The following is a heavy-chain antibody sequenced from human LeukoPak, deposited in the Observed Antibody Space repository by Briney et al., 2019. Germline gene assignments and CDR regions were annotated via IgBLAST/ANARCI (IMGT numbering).Heavy chain of an antibody. V-gene: IGHV5-10-1*01. CDR2: IDPSDSYT. J-gene: IGHJ4*02. Sequence: GESLRISCKGSGYSFTSNWISWVRQIPGKGLEWMGRIDPSDSYTDYSPSFQGHVTISADKSISTAYLQWSSLKASDTAMYYCASATAVVSFDFWGQGTLVTVSS. CDR3: ASATAVVSFDF. D-gene: IGHD5-18*01. CDR1: GYSFTSNW.